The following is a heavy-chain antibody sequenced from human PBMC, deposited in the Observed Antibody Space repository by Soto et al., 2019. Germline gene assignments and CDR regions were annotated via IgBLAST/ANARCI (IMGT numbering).Heavy chain of an antibody. CDR3: EKNIHSSSGFDY. CDR1: GFTFNNFA. D-gene: IGHD6-6*01. J-gene: IGHJ4*02. Sequence: GGSLRLSCAATGFTFNNFAMNWVRQVPGKGLEWVSGISGGGDATRYADSVKGRFTISRDNAESMVYLDMYSLIPDDTAIYYCEKNIHSSSGFDYWGQGTPVTVSS. V-gene: IGHV3-23*01. CDR2: ISGGGDAT.